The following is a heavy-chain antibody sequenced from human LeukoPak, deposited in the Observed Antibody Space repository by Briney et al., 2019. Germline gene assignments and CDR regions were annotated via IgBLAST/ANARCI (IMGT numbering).Heavy chain of an antibody. Sequence: GGSLRLSCAASGFTVRSDSMNWVREAPGKGLEWVSAISNSSSYIYYADSVKGRFTFSRDNAKNSLYLQMNSLRAEDTAVYYCAREGGYSYGWYFDYWGQGTLVTVSS. CDR1: GFTVRSDS. CDR3: AREGGYSYGWYFDY. D-gene: IGHD5-18*01. J-gene: IGHJ4*02. V-gene: IGHV3-21*01. CDR2: ISNSSSYI.